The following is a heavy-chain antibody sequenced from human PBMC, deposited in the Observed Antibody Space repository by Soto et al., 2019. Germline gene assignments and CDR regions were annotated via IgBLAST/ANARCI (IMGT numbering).Heavy chain of an antibody. Sequence: QVQLRASGPGLVKPSETLSLTCTVSIGSISSYXXXWIXQPPGKGLEWIGYIYYSGSTNYNPSLKSRVTISVDTSKNQFSLKLSSVTAADTAVYYCARQYGDYVRGAFDIWGQGTMVTVSS. J-gene: IGHJ3*02. CDR1: IGSISSYX. V-gene: IGHV4-59*01. CDR2: IYYSGST. D-gene: IGHD4-17*01. CDR3: ARQYGDYVRGAFDI.